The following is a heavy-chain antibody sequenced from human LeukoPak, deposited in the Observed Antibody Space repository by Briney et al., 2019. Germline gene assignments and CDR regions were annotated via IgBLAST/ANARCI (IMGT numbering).Heavy chain of an antibody. CDR2: ISWNSGRI. CDR1: GFTFDDYA. CDR3: AKDFGYSCGYGFDY. V-gene: IGHV3-9*01. D-gene: IGHD5-18*01. J-gene: IGHJ4*02. Sequence: PGGSLRLSCAASGFTFDDYAMHWVRQAPGKGLEWVSGISWNSGRIAYADSVKGRFTISRDNAKNSLYLQMNSLRAEDTALYYCAKDFGYSCGYGFDYRGQGTLVTVSS.